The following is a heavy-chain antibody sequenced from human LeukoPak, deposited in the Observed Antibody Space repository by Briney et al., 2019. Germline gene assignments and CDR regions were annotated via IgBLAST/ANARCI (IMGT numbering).Heavy chain of an antibody. J-gene: IGHJ3*02. CDR3: ARATYYFDSVDAFDI. D-gene: IGHD3-10*01. CDR1: EFTFSSYY. V-gene: IGHV3-48*01. CDR2: ISGASVSI. Sequence: PGGSLRLSCAGSEFTFSSYYMNWVRQAPGKGLEWVSHISGASVSIFYTDSVKGRFTISRDNGKNSLYLHMNSLTAEDTAVYYCARATYYFDSVDAFDIWGQGTLVTVSS.